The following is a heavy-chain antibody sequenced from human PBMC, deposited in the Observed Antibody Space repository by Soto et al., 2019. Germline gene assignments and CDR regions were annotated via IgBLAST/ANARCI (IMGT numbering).Heavy chain of an antibody. J-gene: IGHJ4*02. CDR1: GGSISSGGYY. CDR3: ARLEGLATISYYFDF. D-gene: IGHD3-9*01. Sequence: SETLSLTCTVSGGSISSGGYYWSWIRQHPGKGLEWIGYIYYSGSTYYNPSLKSRVTISLDTSKNQFSLKLNSVTAADTAVYLCARLEGLATISYYFDFWGPGALVTVSS. V-gene: IGHV4-31*03. CDR2: IYYSGST.